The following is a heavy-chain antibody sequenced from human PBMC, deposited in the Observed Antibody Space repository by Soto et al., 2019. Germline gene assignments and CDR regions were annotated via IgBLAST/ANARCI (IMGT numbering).Heavy chain of an antibody. CDR1: GYDFIDHY. J-gene: IGHJ4*02. Sequence: GASVKVSCKASGYDFIDHYIHWLRQAPGQGLEWMGWINPNGGGAKYAQKFQGRITMTGDTSITTVYMSLSGLTSDDTAVYYCARDAVANGRRLLGYWGQGTLVTVSS. V-gene: IGHV1-2*02. CDR2: INPNGGGA. CDR3: ARDAVANGRRLLGY. D-gene: IGHD2-15*01.